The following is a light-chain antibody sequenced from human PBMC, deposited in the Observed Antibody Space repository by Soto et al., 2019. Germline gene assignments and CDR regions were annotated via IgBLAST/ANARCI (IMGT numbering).Light chain of an antibody. Sequence: DIQLTQSPSFLSASVGDRVTITCRASQGISSYLAWYQQKPGKAPKLLIYAASTLQSGVPSRFSGSGSGTEFTLTISSLQPEDFATYYCQQLNSYRITFGQGIRLEIK. CDR2: AAS. CDR1: QGISSY. J-gene: IGKJ5*01. CDR3: QQLNSYRIT. V-gene: IGKV1-9*01.